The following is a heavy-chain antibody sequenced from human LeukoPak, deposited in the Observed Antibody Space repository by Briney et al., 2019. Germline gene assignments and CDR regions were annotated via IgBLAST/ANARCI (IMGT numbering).Heavy chain of an antibody. CDR3: ARDIGAYCGGDCYSGSLDY. Sequence: QPGGSLRLSCAVSGFTFSSYWMSWVRQAPGKGLEWVSSISSSSSYIYYADSVKGRFTISRDNAKNSLYLQMNSLRAEDTAVYYCARDIGAYCGGDCYSGSLDYWGQGTLVTVSS. CDR2: ISSSSSYI. V-gene: IGHV3-21*01. D-gene: IGHD2-21*02. J-gene: IGHJ4*02. CDR1: GFTFSSYW.